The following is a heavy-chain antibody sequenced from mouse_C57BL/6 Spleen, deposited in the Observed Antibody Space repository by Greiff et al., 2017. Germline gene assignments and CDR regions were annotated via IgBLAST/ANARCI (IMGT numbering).Heavy chain of an antibody. CDR1: GFSLTSYG. Sequence: VQGVESGPGLVQPSQSLSITCTVSGFSLTSYGVHWVRQSPGKGLEWLGVIWSGGSTDYNAAFISRLSISKDNSTSQVFFKMNSLRADDTAIYYCASQTIYYDYDAAMDYWGQGTSVTVSS. CDR2: IWSGGST. CDR3: ASQTIYYDYDAAMDY. V-gene: IGHV2-2*01. D-gene: IGHD2-4*01. J-gene: IGHJ4*01.